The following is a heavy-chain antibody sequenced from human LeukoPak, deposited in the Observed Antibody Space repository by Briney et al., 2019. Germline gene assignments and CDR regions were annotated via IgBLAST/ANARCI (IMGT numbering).Heavy chain of an antibody. V-gene: IGHV1-18*04. J-gene: IGHJ6*03. CDR2: ISAQHVQT. CDR1: GYTFTAYY. CDR3: ARAAVSCSSTSCYRWGPSYYYYMDV. D-gene: IGHD2-2*01. Sequence: ASVKVSCTASGYTFTAYYMHWVRQAPGQGLEWMGWISAQHVQTEYAPNSQDRVNMTTDTYTNTAYLELRRLRSDDTAVYYCARAAVSCSSTSCYRWGPSYYYYMDVWGKGTTVTISS.